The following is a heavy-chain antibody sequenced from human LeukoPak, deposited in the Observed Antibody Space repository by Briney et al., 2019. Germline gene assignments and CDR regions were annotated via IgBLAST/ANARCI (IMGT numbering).Heavy chain of an antibody. J-gene: IGHJ4*02. D-gene: IGHD6-25*01. CDR1: GYTFTSYD. Sequence: ASVKVSCKASGYTFTSYDTNWVRQAPGQRRGWMGGMNPNSGNTGYAQMFPGRVNMTRNTYIRTAYMGLSSLGSEDTAVYYCARSGGGFDYWGQGTLVTVSS. V-gene: IGHV1-8*01. CDR3: ARSGGGFDY. CDR2: MNPNSGNT.